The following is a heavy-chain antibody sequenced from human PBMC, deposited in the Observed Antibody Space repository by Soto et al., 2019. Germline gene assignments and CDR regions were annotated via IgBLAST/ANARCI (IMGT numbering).Heavy chain of an antibody. CDR1: GFTFSSYG. D-gene: IGHD3-3*01. Sequence: GGSLTLSCAASGFTFSSYGMHWVRQAPGKGLEWVAVIWYDGSNKYYADSVKGRFTISRDNSKNTLYLQMNSLRAEDTAVYYCARETTISGDYYMDVWGKGTTVTVSS. CDR3: ARETTISGDYYMDV. V-gene: IGHV3-33*01. CDR2: IWYDGSNK. J-gene: IGHJ6*03.